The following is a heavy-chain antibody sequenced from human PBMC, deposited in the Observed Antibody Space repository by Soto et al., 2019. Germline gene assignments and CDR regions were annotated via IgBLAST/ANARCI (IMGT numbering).Heavy chain of an antibody. CDR1: GLSLTSPGMC. V-gene: IGHV2-70*13. Sequence: SGPTLVNPAEGLTLTCPFSGLSLTSPGMCVSWIRQSPGKALEWLALIERDDDDKYYSTPLKTRLTISKDTRKNQVVLTMANMEPADTATYYCGGSIRGPRMFNGLGVWGHGTTVTVSS. CDR2: IERDDDDK. J-gene: IGHJ6*02. D-gene: IGHD1-20*01. CDR3: GGSIRGPRMFNGLGV.